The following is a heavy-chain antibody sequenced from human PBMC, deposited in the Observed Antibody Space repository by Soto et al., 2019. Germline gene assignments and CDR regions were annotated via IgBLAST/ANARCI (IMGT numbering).Heavy chain of an antibody. D-gene: IGHD3-10*01. V-gene: IGHV4-59*08. CDR1: GGSISSYY. CDR3: ARHNYGSGSTYFDY. CDR2: IYYSGST. Sequence: SETPSLTCTVSGGSISSYYWSWIRQPPGKGLEWIGYIYYSGSTNYNPSLKSRVTISVDTSKNQFSLKLNSMTAADTAVYYCARHNYGSGSTYFDYWGQGTLVT. J-gene: IGHJ4*02.